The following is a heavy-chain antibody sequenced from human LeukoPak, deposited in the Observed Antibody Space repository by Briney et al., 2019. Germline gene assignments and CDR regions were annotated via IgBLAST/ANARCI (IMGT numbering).Heavy chain of an antibody. CDR2: MNPNSGNT. V-gene: IGHV1-8*01. J-gene: IGHJ4*02. CDR1: GYTFTSYD. D-gene: IGHD3-22*01. CDR3: ARGDSSGFPSTTFDY. Sequence: VKVSCKASGYTFTSYDINWVRQATGQGLEWMGWMNPNSGNTGYAQKFQGRVTMTTDTSTSTAYMELRSLRSDDTAVYYCARGDSSGFPSTTFDYWGQGTLVTVSS.